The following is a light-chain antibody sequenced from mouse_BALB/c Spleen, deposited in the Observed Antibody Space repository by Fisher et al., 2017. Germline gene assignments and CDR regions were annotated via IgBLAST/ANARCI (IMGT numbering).Light chain of an antibody. CDR2: STS. V-gene: IGKV4-80*01. CDR3: QQWSSNPPT. Sequence: IVITQTPAIMSASLGEEITLTCSASSSVSYMHWYQQKSGTSPKLLIYSTSNLASGVPPRFSGSGSGTSYSLTISSMEAEDAATYYCQQWSSNPPTFGAGTKLELK. J-gene: IGKJ5*01. CDR1: SSVSY.